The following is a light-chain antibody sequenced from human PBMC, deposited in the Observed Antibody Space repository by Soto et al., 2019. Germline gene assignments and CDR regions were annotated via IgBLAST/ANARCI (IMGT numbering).Light chain of an antibody. V-gene: IGLV2-23*01. Sequence: QSALTQPASVSGSPGQSITISCTGTSSDVGSYNLVSWYQQHPGKAPKLMIYEGSKRPSGVSNRFSGSKSGNTASLTISGLQAEDEADYYSCSYAVMGVVFGGVTKVTVL. J-gene: IGLJ2*01. CDR3: CSYAVMGVV. CDR1: SSDVGSYNL. CDR2: EGS.